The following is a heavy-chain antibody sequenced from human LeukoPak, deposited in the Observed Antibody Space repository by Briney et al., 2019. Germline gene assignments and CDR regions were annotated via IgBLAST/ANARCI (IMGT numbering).Heavy chain of an antibody. Sequence: PSETLSLTCTVSGGSISSDYWTWIRRPPGKGLEWIGSIYYSGSTYYNPSLKSRVTVSVDTSKNQFSLKLSSVTAADTAVYYCVRGSTLRHYQYWGQGTLVTVSS. CDR2: IYYSGST. D-gene: IGHD3-16*01. CDR1: GGSISSDY. J-gene: IGHJ4*02. CDR3: VRGSTLRHYQY. V-gene: IGHV4-39*01.